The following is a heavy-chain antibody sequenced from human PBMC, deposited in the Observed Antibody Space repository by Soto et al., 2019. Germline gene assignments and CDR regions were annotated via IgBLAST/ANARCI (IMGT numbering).Heavy chain of an antibody. Sequence: GGSLRLSCEASGFTFSSYWMSWVRQAPGKGLEWVANIKKDGSEKFYVDSVMGRFAISRDNAKNSLYLQMDSLRADDTAVYYCARGLLTFGGVIVVAFDFWGLGTLVTVSS. CDR2: IKKDGSEK. D-gene: IGHD3-16*02. CDR3: ARGLLTFGGVIVVAFDF. V-gene: IGHV3-7*03. CDR1: GFTFSSYW. J-gene: IGHJ4*02.